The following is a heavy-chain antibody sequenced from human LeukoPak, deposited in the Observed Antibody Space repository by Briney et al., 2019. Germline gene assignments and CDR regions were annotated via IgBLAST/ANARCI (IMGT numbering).Heavy chain of an antibody. Sequence: GGSLRLSCAASGFTFSDYYMSWFRQAPGKGLEWVSYISSSGSTIYYADSVKGRFTISRDNAKNSLYLQMNSLRAEDTAVYYCARPTPGVDYYGMDVWGQGTTVTVSS. J-gene: IGHJ6*02. CDR1: GFTFSDYY. CDR2: ISSSGSTI. D-gene: IGHD1-14*01. CDR3: ARPTPGVDYYGMDV. V-gene: IGHV3-11*01.